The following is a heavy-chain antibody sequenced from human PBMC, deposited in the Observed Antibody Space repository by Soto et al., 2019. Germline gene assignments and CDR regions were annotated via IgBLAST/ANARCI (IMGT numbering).Heavy chain of an antibody. CDR3: TTDLIAGYGDRLGGGMDV. CDR2: IKSKTDGGTT. Sequence: EVQLVESGGGLVKPGGSLRLSCAASGFTFSNAWMNWVRQAPGKGLEWVGRIKSKTDGGTTDYAAPVKGRFTISRDDSKNTLYLQMNSLKTEDTAVYYCTTDLIAGYGDRLGGGMDVWGQGTTVTVSS. J-gene: IGHJ6*02. CDR1: GFTFSNAW. V-gene: IGHV3-15*07. D-gene: IGHD4-17*01.